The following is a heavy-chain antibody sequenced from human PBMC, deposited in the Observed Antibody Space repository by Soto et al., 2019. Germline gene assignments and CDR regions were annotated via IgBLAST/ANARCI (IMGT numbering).Heavy chain of an antibody. V-gene: IGHV3-33*01. CDR3: ASSIN. CDR2: IWYDGSNK. J-gene: IGHJ4*02. Sequence: GGSLRLSCAASGFPFSSYGMHWVRQAPGKGLDWVGVIWYDGSNKDYAESVKGRFTISRDNSKNTLYLQMNSLRADDTAVYYCASSINWGQGTLVTVSS. CDR1: GFPFSSYG.